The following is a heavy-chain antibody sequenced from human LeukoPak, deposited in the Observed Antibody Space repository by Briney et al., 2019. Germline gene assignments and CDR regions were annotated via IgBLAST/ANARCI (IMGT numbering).Heavy chain of an antibody. Sequence: SETLSLTCTVSGGSISSSSHYWGWIRQSPGKGLEWIGSIYHSGSTYYNPSLKSRVTISVDTSKNQFSLKLSSVTAADTAVYYCASGGADYDILTGFDYWGQGTLVTVSS. V-gene: IGHV4-39*07. CDR1: GGSISSSSHY. CDR2: IYHSGST. J-gene: IGHJ4*02. D-gene: IGHD3-9*01. CDR3: ASGGADYDILTGFDY.